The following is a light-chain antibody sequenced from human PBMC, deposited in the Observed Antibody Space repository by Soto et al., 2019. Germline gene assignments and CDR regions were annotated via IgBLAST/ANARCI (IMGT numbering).Light chain of an antibody. CDR2: SND. CDR3: AIWDLTLSAWV. J-gene: IGLJ3*02. Sequence: QSVLTQPPSASGTRGQRVTISCSGSTSNIGSNTVSWYQHLPGTAPKLLIYSNDQRPSGVPDRFSGSKSGTSASLAISGLQSEDEADYYCAIWDLTLSAWVFGGGTKVTVL. CDR1: TSNIGSNT. V-gene: IGLV1-44*01.